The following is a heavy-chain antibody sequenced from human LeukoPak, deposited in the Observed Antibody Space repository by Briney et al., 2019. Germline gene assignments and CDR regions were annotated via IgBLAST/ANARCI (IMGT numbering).Heavy chain of an antibody. J-gene: IGHJ4*02. Sequence: GGSLLLSCAASGFTFSSYAMSWVRQAPGKGPEWVSSITSSGAATYYADSVKGRFTISRDNSDNTLYLQMNSLRAEDTAVCYCAKDRPNYYGSNGHYYKLNGDCWGQGTLVTVSS. CDR2: ITSSGAAT. CDR3: AKDRPNYYGSNGHYYKLNGDC. CDR1: GFTFSSYA. V-gene: IGHV3-23*01. D-gene: IGHD3-22*01.